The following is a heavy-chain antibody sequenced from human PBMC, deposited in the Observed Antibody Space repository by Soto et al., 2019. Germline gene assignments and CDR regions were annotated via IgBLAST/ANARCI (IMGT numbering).Heavy chain of an antibody. CDR1: GASISSPNCF. Sequence: TLSLTCTVSGASISSPNCFWSWVRQTPGKGLEWIGFIYYKGSTYYNPSLKSRLTFSVDTSNNQFSLRLSSVTAADTAVYYCARAPSNSYGHYYFDYWGQGTLVTVSS. CDR3: ARAPSNSYGHYYFDY. CDR2: IYYKGST. J-gene: IGHJ4*02. V-gene: IGHV4-30-4*01. D-gene: IGHD5-18*01.